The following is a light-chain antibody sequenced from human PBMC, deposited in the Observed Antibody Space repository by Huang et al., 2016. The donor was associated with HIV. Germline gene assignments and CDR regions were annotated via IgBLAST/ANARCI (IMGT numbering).Light chain of an antibody. Sequence: EIVMTQSPATLSVSPGERATLSCRASQSVTSLAWYQQKPGQTPRLRIYGASTRATGIPARFSGSRSGTDFTLTISSLQSEDFAVYYCQQYNNWPSITFGQGTRLEIK. J-gene: IGKJ5*01. CDR3: QQYNNWPSIT. CDR1: QSVTS. CDR2: GAS. V-gene: IGKV3-15*01.